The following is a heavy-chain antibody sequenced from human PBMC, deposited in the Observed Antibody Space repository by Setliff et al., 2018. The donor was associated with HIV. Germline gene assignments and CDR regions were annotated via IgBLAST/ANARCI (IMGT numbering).Heavy chain of an antibody. CDR2: INSASGGT. CDR3: ARDYIHVFDI. CDR1: GYTFTDNY. Sequence: ASVKVSCKASGYTFTDNYIHWVRPAPEQGLEWMAWINSASGGTNYAQNFQGRVTVTRDTSINTVYLEVNGLKSDDTAVYYCARDYIHVFDIWGQGTMVTVSS. V-gene: IGHV1-2*02. J-gene: IGHJ3*02.